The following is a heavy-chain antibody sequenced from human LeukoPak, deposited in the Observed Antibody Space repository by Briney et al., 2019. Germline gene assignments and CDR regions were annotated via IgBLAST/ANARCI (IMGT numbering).Heavy chain of an antibody. CDR3: ARDGGYSYGFVY. CDR2: IYYSGST. V-gene: IGHV4-31*03. D-gene: IGHD5-18*01. CDR1: GGSISSGGYY. Sequence: PSGTLSLTCTVSGGSISSGGYYWSWIRQHPGKGLEWIGYIYYSGSTYYNPSLKSRVTISVDTSKNLFSLKLSSVTAADTAVYYCARDGGYSYGFVYWGQGTLVTVSS. J-gene: IGHJ4*02.